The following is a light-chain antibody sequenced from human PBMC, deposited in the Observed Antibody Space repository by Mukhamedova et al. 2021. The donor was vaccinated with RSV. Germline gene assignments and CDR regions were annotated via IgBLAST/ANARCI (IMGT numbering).Light chain of an antibody. J-gene: IGLJ1*01. CDR3: QSYDRSLSAYV. CDR1: NIGAGYD. V-gene: IGLV1-40*01. CDR2: XXX. Sequence: NIGAGYDVHWYXQLXXXXPKLXXXXXXXRPSGVPDRFSXSKSVTSASLVITGLQAEDEADYYCQSYDRSLSAYVFGTGTKVTVL.